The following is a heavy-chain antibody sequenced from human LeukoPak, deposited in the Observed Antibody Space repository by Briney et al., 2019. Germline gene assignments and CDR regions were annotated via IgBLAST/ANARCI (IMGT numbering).Heavy chain of an antibody. CDR1: GGSFNDYY. CDR2: IIHSGST. V-gene: IGHV4-34*12. Sequence: SETLSLTCAVYGGSFNDYYWSWIRQPPGKGLEWIGEIIHSGSTNYNPSLKSRVTISVDTSKNQFSLKLSSVTAADTAVYYCARHGDYYGSGSRYWGQGTLVTVSS. D-gene: IGHD3-10*01. J-gene: IGHJ4*02. CDR3: ARHGDYYGSGSRY.